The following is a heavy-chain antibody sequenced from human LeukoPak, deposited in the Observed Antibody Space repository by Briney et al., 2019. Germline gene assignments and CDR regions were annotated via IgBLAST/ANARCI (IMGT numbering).Heavy chain of an antibody. CDR2: IYYSGST. CDR1: GGSISISSYY. J-gene: IGHJ3*02. CDR3: ARGVVGAPHDAFDI. D-gene: IGHD1-26*01. Sequence: PSETLSLTCTVSGGSISISSYYWGWIRQPPGKGLEWIGSIYYSGSTYSNPSLKSRVTISVDTSKNQFSLKLSSVTAADTAVYYCARGVVGAPHDAFDIWGQGTMVIVSS. V-gene: IGHV4-39*07.